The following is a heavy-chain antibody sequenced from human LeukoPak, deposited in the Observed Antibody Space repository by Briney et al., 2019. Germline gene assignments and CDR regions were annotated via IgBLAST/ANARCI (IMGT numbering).Heavy chain of an antibody. D-gene: IGHD5-24*01. CDR3: ANIMPVEMATTVDY. CDR2: ISYDGSNR. J-gene: IGHJ4*02. Sequence: GGSLRLSCAASGFTFSSYAMHWVRQAPGKGLEWVAVISYDGSNRYYADSVKGRFTISRDNSKNTLYLQMNSLRAEDTAVYYCANIMPVEMATTVDYWGQGTLVTVSS. V-gene: IGHV3-30-3*01. CDR1: GFTFSSYA.